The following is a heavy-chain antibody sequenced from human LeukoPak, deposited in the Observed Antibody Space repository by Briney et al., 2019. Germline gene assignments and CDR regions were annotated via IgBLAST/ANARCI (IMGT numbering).Heavy chain of an antibody. Sequence: SETLSLTCSVYGGSFRGYYWSWIRQPPGKGLEWIGEINHSGSTNYNPSLKSRVTISVDTSKNQFSLKLSSVTAADTAVYYCAERAYSGSYYVFDYWGQGTLVTVSS. J-gene: IGHJ4*02. CDR2: INHSGST. CDR1: GGSFRGYY. V-gene: IGHV4-34*01. CDR3: AERAYSGSYYVFDY. D-gene: IGHD1-26*01.